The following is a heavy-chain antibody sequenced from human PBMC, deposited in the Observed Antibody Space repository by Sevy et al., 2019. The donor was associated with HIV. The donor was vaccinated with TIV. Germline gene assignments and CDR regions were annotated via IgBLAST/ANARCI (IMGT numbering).Heavy chain of an antibody. CDR3: ARLDSSNVDY. D-gene: IGHD6-13*01. CDR1: GGSISSSSYY. Sequence: SETLSLTCTVSGGSISSSSYYWGWIPQPPGKGLGWIGSIYYSGSTYYNPSLKSRVTISVDTSKNQFSLKLSSVTAADTAVYYCARLDSSNVDYWGQGTLVTVSS. V-gene: IGHV4-39*01. J-gene: IGHJ4*02. CDR2: IYYSGST.